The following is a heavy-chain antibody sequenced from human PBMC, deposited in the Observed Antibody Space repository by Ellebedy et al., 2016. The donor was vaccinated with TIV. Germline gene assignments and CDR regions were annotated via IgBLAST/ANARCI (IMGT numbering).Heavy chain of an antibody. CDR1: GYTFTGYY. D-gene: IGHD3-22*01. J-gene: IGHJ4*02. Sequence: ASVKVSCKASGYTFTGYYMHWVRQAPGQGLEWMGWINPNSGGTNYAQKFQGRVTLTRDTSISTAYMELSSLRSEDTAVYYCARDDTTYYYDSSGSNFDYWGQGTLVTVSS. CDR3: ARDDTTYYYDSSGSNFDY. CDR2: INPNSGGT. V-gene: IGHV1-2*02.